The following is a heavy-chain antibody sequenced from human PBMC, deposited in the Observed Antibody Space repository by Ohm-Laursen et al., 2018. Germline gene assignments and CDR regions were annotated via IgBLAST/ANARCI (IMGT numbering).Heavy chain of an antibody. J-gene: IGHJ5*02. V-gene: IGHV3-23*01. CDR1: GFTFSSYA. CDR3: AKDVKVGNYDLALWFDP. CDR2: ISGSGSST. D-gene: IGHD3-3*01. Sequence: GSLRLSCTASGFTFSSYAMSWVRQAPGKGLEWVSVISGSGSSTYYADSVKARFTISRDNSKNTLYLQMDSLRAEDTAVYYCAKDVKVGNYDLALWFDPWGQGTLVTVSS.